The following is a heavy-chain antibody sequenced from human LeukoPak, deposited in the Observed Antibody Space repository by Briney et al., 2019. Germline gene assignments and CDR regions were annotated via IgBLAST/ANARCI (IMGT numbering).Heavy chain of an antibody. V-gene: IGHV4-59*08. D-gene: IGHD1-26*01. CDR1: GGSISSYY. Sequence: SETLSLTCTVSGGSISSYYWSWIRQPPGKGLEWIGDIYYSGSTNSNPSLKSRVTISVDTSKNQFSLRLSSGTAADTAVYYSARLASGSYGPLTPFDSWGQGTLVTVSS. CDR3: ARLASGSYGPLTPFDS. CDR2: IYYSGST. J-gene: IGHJ4*02.